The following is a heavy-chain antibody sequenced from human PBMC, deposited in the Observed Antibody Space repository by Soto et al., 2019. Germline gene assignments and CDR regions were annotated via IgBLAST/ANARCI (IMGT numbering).Heavy chain of an antibody. V-gene: IGHV1-8*01. J-gene: IGHJ6*02. D-gene: IGHD2-8*01. CDR3: ARGVDNGVDV. CDR2: MSPNSGAT. CDR1: GYTFTSYD. Sequence: QAQLVQSGAEVTKPGASVKVSCKASGYTFTSYDIYWVRQATGQGLEWMGWMSPNSGATGYAQKFQGRVTMTRDTSISTVYMELSNLRSEDTAIYYCARGVDNGVDVWGQGSTVTVSS.